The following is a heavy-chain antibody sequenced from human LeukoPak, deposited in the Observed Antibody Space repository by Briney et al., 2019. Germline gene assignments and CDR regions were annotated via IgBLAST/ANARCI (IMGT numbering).Heavy chain of an antibody. CDR1: GYTFTGYY. Sequence: ASVKVSCKASGYTFTGYYMHWVRQAPGQGLEWMGWINPNSGGTNYAQKFQGRVTMTRDTSISTAYMELSRLRSDDTAVYYCARGIYYYGSGSYPGFDYWGQGTLVTVSS. V-gene: IGHV1-2*02. CDR3: ARGIYYYGSGSYPGFDY. CDR2: INPNSGGT. J-gene: IGHJ4*02. D-gene: IGHD3-10*01.